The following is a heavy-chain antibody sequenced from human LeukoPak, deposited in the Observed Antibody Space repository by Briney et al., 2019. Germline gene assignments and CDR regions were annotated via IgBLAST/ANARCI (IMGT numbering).Heavy chain of an antibody. Sequence: PGESLILSCSASEFTLSRYNMNWVRQPPGKGLEWVSSISRGTGYIYYADAVKGRFTISRDNATNSLAMLPNSLRAEDTAVYYCARRSRDGYNPDDYYSGMDVWGQGPTVTVSS. CDR2: ISRGTGYI. CDR3: ARRSRDGYNPDDYYSGMDV. V-gene: IGHV3-21*01. CDR1: EFTLSRYN. D-gene: IGHD5-24*01. J-gene: IGHJ6*02.